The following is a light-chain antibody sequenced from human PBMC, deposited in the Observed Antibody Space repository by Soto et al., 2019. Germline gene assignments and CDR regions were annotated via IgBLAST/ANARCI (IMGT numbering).Light chain of an antibody. V-gene: IGLV2-11*01. J-gene: IGLJ1*01. CDR1: RSDVGGYNY. CDR2: DVS. CDR3: CSYAGTYPFV. Sequence: YVLTQPRSVSGSPGQSVTISCTGTRSDVGGYNYVSWYQQHPGKAPKLMIYDVSKRPSGVPDRFSGSKSGNTASLTISGLQAEDEADYYCCSYAGTYPFVFGAGTNVTV.